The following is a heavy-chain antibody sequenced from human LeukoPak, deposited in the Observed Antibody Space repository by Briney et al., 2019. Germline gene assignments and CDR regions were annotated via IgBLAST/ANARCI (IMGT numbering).Heavy chain of an antibody. Sequence: GPTLLNPTQTLTLTFSFYGFSLSTCGVGVGWIRQPPGKALEWLSLIYWNDEKRYSPSIESRLTSTNDPSKNHVVLTITNMDPVDTATYYCAHRPDITIFGVVIIGSDWFDPWGQGTLVTVSS. CDR3: AHRPDITIFGVVIIGSDWFDP. V-gene: IGHV2-5*01. CDR1: GFSLSTCGVG. J-gene: IGHJ5*02. CDR2: IYWNDEK. D-gene: IGHD3-3*01.